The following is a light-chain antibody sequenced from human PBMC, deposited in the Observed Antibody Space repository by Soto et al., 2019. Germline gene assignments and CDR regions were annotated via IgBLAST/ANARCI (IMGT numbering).Light chain of an antibody. CDR3: QQYNSYSWT. CDR2: DAS. Sequence: IQMTQSPSSLSASVGDRVAVTCRASQSISSWLAWYQQKPGKAPKLLIYDASSLESGVPSRFSGSGSGTEFTLTISSLQPDDFATYYCQQYNSYSWTFGQGTKVDI. CDR1: QSISSW. V-gene: IGKV1-5*01. J-gene: IGKJ1*01.